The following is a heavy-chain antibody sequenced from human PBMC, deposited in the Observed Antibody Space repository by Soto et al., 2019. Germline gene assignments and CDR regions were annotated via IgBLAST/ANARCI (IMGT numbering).Heavy chain of an antibody. Sequence: SVKVSCKASGGTFSSYAISWVRQAPGQGLEWMGGIIPIFGTANYAQKFQGRVTITADESTSTAYMELSSLRSEDTAAYYCARGLGDYYDSSGYPYYFDYWGQGTLVTVSS. D-gene: IGHD3-22*01. CDR3: ARGLGDYYDSSGYPYYFDY. CDR1: GGTFSSYA. CDR2: IIPIFGTA. J-gene: IGHJ4*02. V-gene: IGHV1-69*13.